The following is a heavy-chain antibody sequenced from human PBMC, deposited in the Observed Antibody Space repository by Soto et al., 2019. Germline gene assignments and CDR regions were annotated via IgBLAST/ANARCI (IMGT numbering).Heavy chain of an antibody. D-gene: IGHD3-22*01. CDR1: GFTFSSYA. J-gene: IGHJ1*01. Sequence: EVQLLESGGGLVQPGGSLGLSSAASGFTFSSYAMSWVRQAPGKGLEWVSAIGGSGGSTYYPDSVKGRFTISRDNYKNTLYLQMNSLRAEDTAVYYCAKLPHYSMIAHWGQGTLVTVSS. CDR2: IGGSGGST. V-gene: IGHV3-23*01. CDR3: AKLPHYSMIAH.